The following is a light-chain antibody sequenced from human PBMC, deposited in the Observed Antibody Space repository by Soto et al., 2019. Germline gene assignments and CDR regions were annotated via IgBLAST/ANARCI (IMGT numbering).Light chain of an antibody. V-gene: IGKV3-11*01. CDR1: QSVSNN. Sequence: EIVMTQSPAPLSVSPGEKATLSCRASQSVSNNLAWYQQRPGQAPRLLINDASRRATGIPDRFSGSGSGADFTLTISSLEPEDFAVYYCQQRSSWPITFGQGTRLEIK. CDR3: QQRSSWPIT. J-gene: IGKJ5*01. CDR2: DAS.